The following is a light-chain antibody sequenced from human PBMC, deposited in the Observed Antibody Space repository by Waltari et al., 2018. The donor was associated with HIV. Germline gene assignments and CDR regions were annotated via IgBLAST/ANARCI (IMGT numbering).Light chain of an antibody. V-gene: IGLV2-14*01. J-gene: IGLJ3*02. CDR2: AVT. CDR3: SSYRSSNNVA. CDR1: SSDVGGHYY. Sequence: QSALTQPASVSGSLGQSITISCTGTSSDVGGHYYVSWYQQHPGKVPELLIYAVTNLPPGISSRFSGSKSGNTASLTISGLQADDEADYYCSSYRSSNNVAFGTGTKVTVL.